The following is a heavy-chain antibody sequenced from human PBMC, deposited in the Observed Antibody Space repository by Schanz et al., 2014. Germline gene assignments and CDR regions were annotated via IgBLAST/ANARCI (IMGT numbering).Heavy chain of an antibody. CDR1: GFTFSSYD. CDR2: LWHDGSKK. CDR3: VRDSFFAFDY. Sequence: QAQLVESGGGVVQPGRSLRLSCVASGFTFSSYDVFWVRQAPGKGLEWVAILWHDGSKKYYADSVKGRFTVSRDNSKNTLYLQLNSLRAEDTAVYYCVRDSFFAFDYWGQGTLVTVSS. V-gene: IGHV3-33*01. J-gene: IGHJ4*02. D-gene: IGHD3-3*01.